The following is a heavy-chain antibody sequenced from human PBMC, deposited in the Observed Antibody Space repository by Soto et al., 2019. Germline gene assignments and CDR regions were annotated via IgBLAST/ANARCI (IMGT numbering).Heavy chain of an antibody. CDR2: IVVGSGNT. CDR3: AHSQRLGGGSYYDKGLDV. CDR1: GFSYTSSA. Sequence: GTSVKVSCEASGFSYTSSAMQWVRQARGQRLEWIGWIVVGSGNTNYAQKFQERVTITRDMSTSTAYMELTNTDPADTATYYCAHSQRLGGGSYYDKGLDVWGQGTTVTVSS. V-gene: IGHV1-58*02. D-gene: IGHD3-22*01. J-gene: IGHJ6*02.